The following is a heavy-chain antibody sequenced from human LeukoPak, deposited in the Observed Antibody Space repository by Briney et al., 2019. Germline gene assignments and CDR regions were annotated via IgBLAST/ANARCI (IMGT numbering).Heavy chain of an antibody. CDR1: GYSFTSYW. D-gene: IGHD2-21*01. Sequence: GESLKISCKGSGYSFTSYWIGWVRQMPGKGLEWMGIIYPGDSDTRYSPSFQGQVTISADKSISTAYLQWSSLKASDTAMYYCARQAGAYCGGDCYRDYWGQGTLSPSPQ. J-gene: IGHJ4*02. CDR3: ARQAGAYCGGDCYRDY. CDR2: IYPGDSDT. V-gene: IGHV5-51*01.